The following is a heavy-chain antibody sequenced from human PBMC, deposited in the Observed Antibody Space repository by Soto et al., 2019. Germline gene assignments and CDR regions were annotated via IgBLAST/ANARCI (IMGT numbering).Heavy chain of an antibody. CDR3: TTLPAMAETIFDY. Sequence: EVQLVESGGGLVQPGGSLRLSCAASGITFSSYWMHWVRQAPGKGLVWVSRINTDGSHTSYADSVKGRFTISRDNAKNTLYLQMNSLRAEDTAVYYCTTLPAMAETIFDYWGQGTLVTVSS. D-gene: IGHD5-18*01. J-gene: IGHJ4*02. CDR2: INTDGSHT. V-gene: IGHV3-74*01. CDR1: GITFSSYW.